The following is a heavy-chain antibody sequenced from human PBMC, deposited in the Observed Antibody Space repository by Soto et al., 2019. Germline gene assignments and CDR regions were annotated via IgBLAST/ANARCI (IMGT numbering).Heavy chain of an antibody. CDR2: ISTYNGHT. CDR3: ARGGRQWFDSGEDY. J-gene: IGHJ4*02. Sequence: ASVKVSCKASGYIFTKYGITWVRQAPGQGLEWMGWISTYNGHTNYAQNLQGRVTMTTDTSTSTAYMELRSLNSDDTAMYYCARGGRQWFDSGEDYWGQGTPVTVSS. D-gene: IGHD3-10*01. CDR1: GYIFTKYG. V-gene: IGHV1-18*01.